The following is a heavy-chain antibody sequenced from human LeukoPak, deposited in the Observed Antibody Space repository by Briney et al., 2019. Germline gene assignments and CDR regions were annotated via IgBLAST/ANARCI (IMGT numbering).Heavy chain of an antibody. CDR2: INPSGGST. D-gene: IGHD5-18*01. V-gene: IGHV1-46*03. CDR1: GYTFTSYG. CDR3: ARGIRIQLWLVDY. Sequence: ASVKVSCKASGYTFTSYGISWVRQAPGQGLEWMGIINPSGGSTSYAQKFQGRVTMTRDTSTSTVYMELSSLRSEDTAVYYCARGIRIQLWLVDYWGQGTLVTVSS. J-gene: IGHJ4*02.